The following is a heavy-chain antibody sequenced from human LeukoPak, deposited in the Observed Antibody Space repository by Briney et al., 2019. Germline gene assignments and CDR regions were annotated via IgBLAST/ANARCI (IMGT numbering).Heavy chain of an antibody. CDR3: ARGLFTGNWFDP. Sequence: SETLSLTCTVYGGSFSGYYWTWIRQPPGKGLEWIGEIDHSGSINYNPSLKSRVTISVDTSRNQFSLKLSSVTAADTAVYFCARGLFTGNWFDPWGQGTLVTVSS. D-gene: IGHD2-8*02. CDR2: IDHSGSI. CDR1: GGSFSGYY. V-gene: IGHV4-34*01. J-gene: IGHJ5*02.